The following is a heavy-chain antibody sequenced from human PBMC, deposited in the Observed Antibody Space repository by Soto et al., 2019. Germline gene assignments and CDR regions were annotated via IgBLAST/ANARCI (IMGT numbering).Heavy chain of an antibody. CDR2: ISYDGSNK. V-gene: IGHV3-30-3*01. D-gene: IGHD5-12*01. Sequence: QVQLVESGGGVVQPGRSLRLSCAASGLTFSSYAMHWVRQAPGKGLEWVAVISYDGSNKYYADSVKGRFTISRDNAKNTLYLQMNSLRAEDTAVYYCARDGGGYDVRYYFDNWGQGTLVTGSS. J-gene: IGHJ4*02. CDR3: ARDGGGYDVRYYFDN. CDR1: GLTFSSYA.